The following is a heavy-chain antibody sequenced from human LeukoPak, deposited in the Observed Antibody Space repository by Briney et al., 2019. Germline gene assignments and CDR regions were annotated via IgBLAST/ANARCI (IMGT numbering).Heavy chain of an antibody. J-gene: IGHJ5*02. D-gene: IGHD1-26*01. V-gene: IGHV4-59*01. CDR1: GGSISSYY. CDR3: AREKSGSYSVNWFDP. Sequence: SETLSLTCTVSGGSISSYYWSWIRQPPGKGLEWIGYIYYSGSTNYNPSLKSRVTISVDTSKNQFSLKLSSVTAADTDVYYCAREKSGSYSVNWFDPWGQGTLVTVSS. CDR2: IYYSGST.